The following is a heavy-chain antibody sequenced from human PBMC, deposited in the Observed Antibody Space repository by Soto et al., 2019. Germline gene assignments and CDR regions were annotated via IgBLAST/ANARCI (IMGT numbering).Heavy chain of an antibody. CDR3: GRAGDAPVGFDS. CDR2: IYYSGST. CDR1: GGSISSGGYY. Sequence: SETLSLTCTVSGGSISSGGYYWSWIRQHPGKGLEWIGYIYYSGSTYYNPSLKSQITISIDTSKSRFSLKLSSVTAADTAGYYGGRAGDAPVGFDSWGQGSLVPVSS. J-gene: IGHJ5*01. D-gene: IGHD3-10*01. V-gene: IGHV4-31*01.